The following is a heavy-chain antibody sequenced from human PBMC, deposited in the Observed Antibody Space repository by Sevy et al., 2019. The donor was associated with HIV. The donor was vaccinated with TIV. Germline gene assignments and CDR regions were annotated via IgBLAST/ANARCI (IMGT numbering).Heavy chain of an antibody. CDR3: ARDRGEILSSAFDY. Sequence: GGSLRLSCAAFGFTFSDHRMHWVRKAPGKGLEWVAVISYDGRNNKYNVDSVKGRFTISRDNSKNTVYLQMNSLRPEDTAIYYCARDRGEILSSAFDYWGQRTLVTVSS. CDR1: GFTFSDHR. D-gene: IGHD3-16*01. J-gene: IGHJ4*02. V-gene: IGHV3-30*03. CDR2: ISYDGRNNK.